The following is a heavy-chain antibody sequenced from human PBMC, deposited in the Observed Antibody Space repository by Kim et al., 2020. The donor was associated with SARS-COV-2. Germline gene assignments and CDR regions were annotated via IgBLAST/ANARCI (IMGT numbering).Heavy chain of an antibody. CDR3: ARDIKYYYDTSGYLLDY. V-gene: IGHV1-18*01. D-gene: IGHD3-22*01. Sequence: KLQGRVTMTKDTSTSTAYMELRSMRSDDTAVYYCARDIKYYYDTSGYLLDYWGQGTLVTVSS. J-gene: IGHJ4*02.